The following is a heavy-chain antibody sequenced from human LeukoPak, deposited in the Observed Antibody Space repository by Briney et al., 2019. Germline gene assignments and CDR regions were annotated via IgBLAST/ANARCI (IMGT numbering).Heavy chain of an antibody. Sequence: PSETLSLTCTVSGGSISSISYYWGWIRQPAGKGLEWIGRIYTSGGTNYNPSLKSRVTISVDTSKNQFSLKLSSVTAADTAVYYGARGAVTTIGYYYYYMDVWGKGTTVTISS. D-gene: IGHD4-17*01. CDR2: IYTSGGT. J-gene: IGHJ6*03. CDR3: ARGAVTTIGYYYYYMDV. V-gene: IGHV4-61*02. CDR1: GGSISSISYY.